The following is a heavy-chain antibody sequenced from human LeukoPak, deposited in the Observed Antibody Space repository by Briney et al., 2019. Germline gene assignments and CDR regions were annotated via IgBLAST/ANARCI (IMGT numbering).Heavy chain of an antibody. CDR3: ARAHDGGNSRGLVDY. V-gene: IGHV4-34*01. CDR2: INRGGST. Sequence: SETLSLTCAVYGGSFSGYYWSWIRQPPGKGLEWIGEINRGGSTNYSPSLKSRLTISVDTSKNQFSLKLSSLTAADTAVYYCARAHDGGNSRGLVDYWGQGTLVTVSS. CDR1: GGSFSGYY. D-gene: IGHD4-23*01. J-gene: IGHJ4*02.